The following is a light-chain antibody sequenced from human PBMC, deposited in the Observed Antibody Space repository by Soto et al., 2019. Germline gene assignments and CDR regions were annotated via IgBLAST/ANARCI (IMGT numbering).Light chain of an antibody. V-gene: IGLV2-14*01. CDR3: SSYTTSSTWV. J-gene: IGLJ3*02. CDR1: SSDVGGYNY. CDR2: EVS. Sequence: QSVLTQPASVSGSPGQSITISCTGTSSDVGGYNYVSWYQQHPGKAPKLIIYEVSNRPSGVSNRFSGSKSGNTASLTISVLQAEDEADYYCSSYTTSSTWVFGGGTKLTVL.